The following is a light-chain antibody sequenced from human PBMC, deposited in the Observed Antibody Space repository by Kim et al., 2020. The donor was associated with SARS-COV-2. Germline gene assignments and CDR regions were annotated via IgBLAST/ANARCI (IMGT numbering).Light chain of an antibody. J-gene: IGKJ1*01. V-gene: IGKV3-20*01. Sequence: VLTQSPGTLSLSPGDTATLSCRTSQTIANTCLAWYQQRPGQAPRLLIYGATSRATAIPDRFSGSGSGTDFTLTISRLEPEDFAVYYCQQYGYSPRTFGQGTKVDIK. CDR3: QQYGYSPRT. CDR2: GAT. CDR1: QTIANTC.